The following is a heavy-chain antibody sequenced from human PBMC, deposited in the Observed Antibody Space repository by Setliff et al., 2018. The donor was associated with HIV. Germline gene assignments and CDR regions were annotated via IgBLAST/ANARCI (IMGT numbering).Heavy chain of an antibody. CDR2: IKQDGTDK. CDR3: ARKLRPGHGVDV. D-gene: IGHD3-10*01. V-gene: IGHV3-7*01. J-gene: IGHJ6*02. Sequence: GGSLRPSCAASGFTFSDYWMSWVRQAPGKGLEWVANIKQDGTDKYYVDSVKGRFTISRDNARSSMYLQMNSLRAEDTAIYYCARKLRPGHGVDVWGQGTTVTVSS. CDR1: GFTFSDYW.